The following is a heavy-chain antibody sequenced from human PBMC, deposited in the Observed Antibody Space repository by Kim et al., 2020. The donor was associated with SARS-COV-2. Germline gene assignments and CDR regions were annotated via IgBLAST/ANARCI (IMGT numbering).Heavy chain of an antibody. D-gene: IGHD3-9*01. V-gene: IGHV1-46*01. CDR3: ARASYYDILTVYYFDY. J-gene: IGHJ4*02. Sequence: KFQGRVTMTRDTSTSTVYMELSSLRSEDTAVYYCARASYYDILTVYYFDYWGQGTLVTVSS.